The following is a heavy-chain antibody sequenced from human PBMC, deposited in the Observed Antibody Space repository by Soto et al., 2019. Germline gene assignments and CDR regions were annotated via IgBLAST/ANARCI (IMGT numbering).Heavy chain of an antibody. J-gene: IGHJ6*02. CDR2: ISYDGSNK. V-gene: IGHV3-30*18. D-gene: IGHD2-21*02. Sequence: GGSLRLSCAASGFTFSSYGMHWVRQAPGKGLKWVAVISYDGSNKYYADSVKGRFTISRDNSKNTLYLQMNSLRAEDTAVYYCAKDQHIVVVTAIQPYYYYGMDVWGQGTTVTVSS. CDR3: AKDQHIVVVTAIQPYYYYGMDV. CDR1: GFTFSSYG.